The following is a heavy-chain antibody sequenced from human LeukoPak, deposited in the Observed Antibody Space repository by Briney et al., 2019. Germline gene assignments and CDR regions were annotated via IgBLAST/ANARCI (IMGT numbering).Heavy chain of an antibody. D-gene: IGHD5-18*01. J-gene: IGHJ4*02. Sequence: SVKASCKASGGTFSSYAISWVRQAPGQGLEWMGGIIPIFGTANYAQKFQGRVTITADESTSTAYMELSSLRSEDTAVYYCAKTDTAMVYEYYFDYWGQGTLVTVSS. CDR3: AKTDTAMVYEYYFDY. V-gene: IGHV1-69*13. CDR2: IIPIFGTA. CDR1: GGTFSSYA.